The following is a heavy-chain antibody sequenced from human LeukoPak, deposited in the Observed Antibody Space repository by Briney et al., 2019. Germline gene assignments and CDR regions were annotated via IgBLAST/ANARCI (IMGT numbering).Heavy chain of an antibody. J-gene: IGHJ2*01. CDR1: GGSISSYY. D-gene: IGHD6-6*01. CDR3: ARGVKIEYSSSSRNWFFDL. V-gene: IGHV4-59*08. CDR2: IYYSGST. Sequence: SETLSLTCTVSGGSISSYYRSWIWQPPGKGLEWIGYIYYSGSTNYNPSLKSRVTISVDTSKNQFSLKLSSVTAADTAVYYCARGVKIEYSSSSRNWFFDLWGRGTLVTVSS.